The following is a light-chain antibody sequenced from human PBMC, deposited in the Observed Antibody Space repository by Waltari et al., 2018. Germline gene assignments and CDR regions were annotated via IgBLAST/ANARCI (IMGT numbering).Light chain of an antibody. J-gene: IGLJ3*02. Sequence: QLVLTQSPSASASLGASVKLTCTLSSGHSSNIIAWHQQQPEKGPRYLMKVNSDGSHIKGDEIPARFSGSSPGAERYLTISSLQSEDEADYYCQTGGHGTWVFGGGTKLTVL. CDR2: VNSDGSH. V-gene: IGLV4-69*01. CDR3: QTGGHGTWV. CDR1: SGHSSNI.